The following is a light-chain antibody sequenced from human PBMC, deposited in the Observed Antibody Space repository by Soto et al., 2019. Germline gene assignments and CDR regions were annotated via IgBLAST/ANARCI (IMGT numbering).Light chain of an antibody. CDR1: SSDVGSYKY. CDR2: EVN. V-gene: IGLV2-14*01. Sequence: QSVLTQPASVSGSPGQSITISCTGTSSDVGSYKYVSWYQQHPGKAPKLMIYEVNNRPSGVSDRFSGSKSDNTASLTISGLQAEDEADYYCSSYTTTGTLYVFGTGTKLTVL. J-gene: IGLJ1*01. CDR3: SSYTTTGTLYV.